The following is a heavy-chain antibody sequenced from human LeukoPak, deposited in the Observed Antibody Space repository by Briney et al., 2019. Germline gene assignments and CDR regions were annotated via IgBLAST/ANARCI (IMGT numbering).Heavy chain of an antibody. CDR3: ARDRAVTQDWVEFDP. J-gene: IGHJ5*02. Sequence: GGSLRLSCAASGFTFSTYAMHWVRQAPAKGLEWVAVISNVGRDTYYADSVKGRFTISRDNSKNTLDLQMNSLRVDDTAVYFCARDRAVTQDWVEFDPWGQGTLVTVSS. CDR2: ISNVGRDT. V-gene: IGHV3-30*04. CDR1: GFTFSTYA. D-gene: IGHD4-17*01.